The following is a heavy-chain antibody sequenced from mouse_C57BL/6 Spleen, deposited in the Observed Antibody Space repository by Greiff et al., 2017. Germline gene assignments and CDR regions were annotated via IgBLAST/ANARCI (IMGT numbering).Heavy chain of an antibody. J-gene: IGHJ4*01. CDR1: GFSFTSYG. CDR3: DKGVYYGNPYAMDY. Sequence: VKLVESGPGLVAPSQSLSITCTVSGFSFTSYGVSWVRQPPGKGLEWLGVIWGAGSPNYHSPLISRLSISKDNSKRQVVLKLNSLQTDDTATYYGDKGVYYGNPYAMDYWGQGTSVTVSS. CDR2: IWGAGSP. V-gene: IGHV2-3*01. D-gene: IGHD2-1*01.